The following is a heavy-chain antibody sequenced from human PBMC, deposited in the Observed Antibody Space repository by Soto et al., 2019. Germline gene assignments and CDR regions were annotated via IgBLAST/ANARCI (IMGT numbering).Heavy chain of an antibody. V-gene: IGHV1-24*01. Sequence: ASVKVSCKVSGYTLTELSMHCVLQSPLKWLEWMGGFDPEDGETIYAQKFQGRVTMTEDTSTDTAYMELSSLRSEDTAVYYCATNLGLGYCSGGSCYIFDYWGQGTLVTVSS. J-gene: IGHJ4*02. CDR1: GYTLTELS. CDR3: ATNLGLGYCSGGSCYIFDY. D-gene: IGHD2-15*01. CDR2: FDPEDGET.